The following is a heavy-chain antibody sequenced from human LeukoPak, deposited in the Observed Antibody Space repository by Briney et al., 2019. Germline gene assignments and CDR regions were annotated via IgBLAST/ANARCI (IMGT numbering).Heavy chain of an antibody. CDR2: INHSGST. J-gene: IGHJ4*02. Sequence: SETLSLTCAVYGGSFSGYYWSWIRQPPGKGLEWIGEINHSGSTNYNPSLKSRVTISVDTSKNQFSLKLSSVTAADTAVYYCARGTTVTTSDYWGQGTLVTVSS. V-gene: IGHV4-34*01. CDR3: ARGTTVTTSDY. D-gene: IGHD4-17*01. CDR1: GGSFSGYY.